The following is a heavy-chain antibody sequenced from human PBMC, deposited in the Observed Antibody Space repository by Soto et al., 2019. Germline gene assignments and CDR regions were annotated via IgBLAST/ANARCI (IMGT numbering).Heavy chain of an antibody. CDR3: AREFCSGGNCYTYYFDP. J-gene: IGHJ5*02. Sequence: LSCAAPGLTFNRYWMHWLRHAPGKRLVWVSHINTDGSNTNYADSVKGRFTISRDNAKSTLFLQMNSLRDEDTAVYYCAREFCSGGNCYTYYFDPWGQGIPVTVSS. CDR1: GLTFNRYW. CDR2: INTDGSNT. V-gene: IGHV3-74*01. D-gene: IGHD2-15*01.